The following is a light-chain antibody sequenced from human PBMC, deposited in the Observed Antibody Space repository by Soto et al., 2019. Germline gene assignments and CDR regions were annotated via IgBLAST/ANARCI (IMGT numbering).Light chain of an antibody. J-gene: IGLJ3*02. Sequence: QSALTQPPSASGSPGQSVTISCTGTSSDVGDYNYVSWYQQHPGKAPKLMIYEVSKRPSGVPDRFSGSKSGNTASLTVSGLQAEDEAGYYCISYAGSNNWVFGGGTKLTVL. CDR1: SSDVGDYNY. CDR2: EVS. CDR3: ISYAGSNNWV. V-gene: IGLV2-8*01.